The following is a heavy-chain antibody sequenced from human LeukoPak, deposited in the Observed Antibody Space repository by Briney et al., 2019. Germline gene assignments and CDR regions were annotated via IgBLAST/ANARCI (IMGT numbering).Heavy chain of an antibody. CDR2: IIPIFGTA. CDR1: GGTFSSYA. D-gene: IGHD4-23*01. J-gene: IGHJ3*02. CDR3: ARANSHRVEEAFDI. Sequence: SVKVSCKASGGTFSSYAISWVRQAPGQGLEWMGGIIPIFGTANYAQKFQGRVTITADESTGTAYMELSSLRSEDTAVYYCARANSHRVEEAFDIWGQGTMVTVSS. V-gene: IGHV1-69*13.